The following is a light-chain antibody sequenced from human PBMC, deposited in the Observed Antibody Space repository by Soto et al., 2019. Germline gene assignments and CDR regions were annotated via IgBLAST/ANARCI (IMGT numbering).Light chain of an antibody. CDR2: GGS. CDR1: QSSDRKY. J-gene: IGKJ5*01. V-gene: IGKV3-20*01. CDR3: QQYAFSPRT. Sequence: EIVLTQSPGTRALSPGERATLSCRASQSSDRKYCSVYQQKSGQAPRPLIYGGSRRATGVPDRFSGAGSGTDCTLTISRLEPEDFAVFYCQQYAFSPRTFGQGTRLQIK.